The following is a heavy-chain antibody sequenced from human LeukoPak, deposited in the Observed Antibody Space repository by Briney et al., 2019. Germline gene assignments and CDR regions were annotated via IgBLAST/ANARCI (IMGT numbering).Heavy chain of an antibody. CDR1: GGSISSSSYY. J-gene: IGHJ6*03. V-gene: IGHV4-39*01. CDR2: IYYSGST. Sequence: PSETLSLTCTVSGGSISSSSYYWGWIRQPPGKGLEWIGSIYYSGSTYYSPSLKSRVTISVDTSKNQFSLKLSSVTAADTAVYYCARHRESSGWYSNRYYYYMDVWGKGTTVTISS. D-gene: IGHD6-19*01. CDR3: ARHRESSGWYSNRYYYYMDV.